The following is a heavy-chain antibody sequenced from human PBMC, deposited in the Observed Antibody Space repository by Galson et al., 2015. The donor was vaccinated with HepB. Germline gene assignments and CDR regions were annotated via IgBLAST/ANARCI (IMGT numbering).Heavy chain of an antibody. J-gene: IGHJ4*02. Sequence: SETLSLTCTVSGGSINSYYWNWIRQSPGKGLEWIGNIYYSGSITYNPSLRSRVTMSVDTSKNQFSLKLSSVTAADTAVYYCARKIRGSPYLFDYWGQGTLVTVSS. D-gene: IGHD3-3*01. V-gene: IGHV4-59*01. CDR3: ARKIRGSPYLFDY. CDR1: GGSINSYY. CDR2: IYYSGSI.